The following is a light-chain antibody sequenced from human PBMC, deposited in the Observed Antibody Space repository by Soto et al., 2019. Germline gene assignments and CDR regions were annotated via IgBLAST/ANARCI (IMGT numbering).Light chain of an antibody. CDR2: AAS. J-gene: IGKJ3*01. CDR3: QKYSSVPV. CDR1: QGIRNF. V-gene: IGKV1-27*01. Sequence: DIQMTQSPTSLSASVGDRVTITCRASQGIRNFVAWYQQKPGKPPKLVIYAASTLQSGVPSRFSGSGSGTDFTLTINCLQPEDDATYSCQKYSSVPVFGPGTKVEI.